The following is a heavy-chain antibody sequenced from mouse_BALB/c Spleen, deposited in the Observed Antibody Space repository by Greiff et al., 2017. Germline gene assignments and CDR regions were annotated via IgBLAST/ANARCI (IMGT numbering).Heavy chain of an antibody. V-gene: IGHV1-55*01. CDR3: ARGLYGYGGAMDY. CDR2: IYPGSGST. Sequence: VKLQQPGAELVKPGTSVKLSCKASGYNFTSYWINWVKLRPGQGLEWIGDIYPGSGSTNYNEKFKSKATLTVDTSSSTAYMQLSSLASEDSALYYCARGLYGYGGAMDYWGQGTSVTVSA. CDR1: GYNFTSYW. J-gene: IGHJ4*01. D-gene: IGHD1-2*01.